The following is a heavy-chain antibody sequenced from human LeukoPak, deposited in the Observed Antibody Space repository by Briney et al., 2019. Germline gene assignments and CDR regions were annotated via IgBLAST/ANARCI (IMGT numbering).Heavy chain of an antibody. CDR1: GDSISSGDYY. J-gene: IGHJ5*02. CDR3: ARHRPYNWFDP. CDR2: INHSGST. Sequence: PSQTPSLTCTVSGDSISSGDYYWSWIRQPAGKGLEWIGEINHSGSTNYNPSLKSRVTISVDTSKNQFSLKLSSVTAADTAVYYCARHRPYNWFDPWGQGTLVTVSS. V-gene: IGHV4-61*09.